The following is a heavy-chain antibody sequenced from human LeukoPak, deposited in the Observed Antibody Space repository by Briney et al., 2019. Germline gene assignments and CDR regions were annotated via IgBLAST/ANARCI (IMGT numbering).Heavy chain of an antibody. J-gene: IGHJ3*02. D-gene: IGHD3-9*01. CDR3: ARPLYDIPYAFDI. V-gene: IGHV4-39*01. CDR1: GGSISSSSYY. CDR2: IYYSGST. Sequence: SETLSLTCTVSGGSISSSSYYWGWIRQPPGKGLEWIGSIYYSGSTYYNPSLKSRVTISVDTSKNQFSLKLSSVTAADTAVYYCARPLYDIPYAFDIWGQGTMVTVSS.